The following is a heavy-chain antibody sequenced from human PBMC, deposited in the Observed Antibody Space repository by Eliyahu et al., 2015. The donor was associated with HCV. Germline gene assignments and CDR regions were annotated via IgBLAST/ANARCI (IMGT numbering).Heavy chain of an antibody. CDR2: XYPSSGST. CDR3: AREYAPSSSYFFDY. J-gene: IGHJ4*02. D-gene: IGHD2-2*01. V-gene: IGHV1-46*01. Sequence: QVQLVQSGAEVKKPGXSVKVSCKASGYSFIDYYLHWVRQAPGQGLEWMGVXYPSSGSTYYAQKFQGRVTMTRDTSASTIYMDLSGLRSDDTAVYYCAREYAPSSSYFFDYWGLGTLVTVSS. CDR1: GYSFIDYY.